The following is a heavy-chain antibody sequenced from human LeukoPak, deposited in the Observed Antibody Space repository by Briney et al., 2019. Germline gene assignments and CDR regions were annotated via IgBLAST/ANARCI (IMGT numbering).Heavy chain of an antibody. CDR1: GFTFSSYA. V-gene: IGHV3-30*04. J-gene: IGHJ6*04. CDR2: ISHDGSNK. Sequence: QSGGSLRLSCAASGFTFSSYAMHWVRQDPGKGLEWVAVISHDGSNKYYADFVKGRFTISRDNSKNTLDLQMNSLRAEDTAVYYCARDLGYSYGTPYFYYGMDVWGKGTTVTVSS. D-gene: IGHD5-18*01. CDR3: ARDLGYSYGTPYFYYGMDV.